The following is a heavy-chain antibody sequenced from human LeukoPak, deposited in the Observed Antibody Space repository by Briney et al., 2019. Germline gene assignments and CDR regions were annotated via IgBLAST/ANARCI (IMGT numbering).Heavy chain of an antibody. CDR3: ARDLPPIFYYDSSGYPGSFDL. CDR2: ISSSSSYI. CDR1: GFTFSSYS. J-gene: IGHJ2*01. V-gene: IGHV3-21*01. D-gene: IGHD3-22*01. Sequence: PGGSLRLSCAASGFTFSSYSMNWVRQAPGKGLEWVSSISSSSSYIYYADSVKGRFTISRDNAKNSLYLQMNSLRAEDTAVYYCARDLPPIFYYDSSGYPGSFDLWGRGTLVTVSS.